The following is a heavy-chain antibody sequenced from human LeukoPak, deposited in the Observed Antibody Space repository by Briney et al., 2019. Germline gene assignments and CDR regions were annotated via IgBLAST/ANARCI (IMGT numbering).Heavy chain of an antibody. J-gene: IGHJ4*02. D-gene: IGHD5-18*01. CDR3: ARALFLGQLWLFDY. Sequence: PSETLSLTCTVSGGSISSYYWGWIRQPPGKGLEWIGYIYYSGSTNYNPSLKSRVTISVDTSKNQFSLKLSSVTTADTAVYYCARALFLGQLWLFDYWGQGTLVTVSS. V-gene: IGHV4-59*01. CDR2: IYYSGST. CDR1: GGSISSYY.